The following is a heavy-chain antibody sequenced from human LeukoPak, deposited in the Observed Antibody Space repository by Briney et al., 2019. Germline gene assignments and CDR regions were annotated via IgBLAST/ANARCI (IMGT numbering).Heavy chain of an antibody. Sequence: GGSLRLSCAASGFTFRSYWMHWVRQAPGKGLVWVSRINSDGYSTNYADSVKGRFTISRDNAKNSLYLQMNSLRAEDTAVYYCSRDPRIYCSGGSCYSHYFDYWGQGTLVTVSS. V-gene: IGHV3-74*01. CDR3: SRDPRIYCSGGSCYSHYFDY. J-gene: IGHJ4*02. D-gene: IGHD2-15*01. CDR1: GFTFRSYW. CDR2: INSDGYST.